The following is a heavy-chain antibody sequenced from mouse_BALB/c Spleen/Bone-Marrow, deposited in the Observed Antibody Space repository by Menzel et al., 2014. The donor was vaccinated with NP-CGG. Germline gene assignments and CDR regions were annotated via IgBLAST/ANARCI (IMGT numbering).Heavy chain of an antibody. CDR1: GFTFSSFG. Sequence: EVMLVESGGGLVQPGGSRKLSCAASGFTFSSFGMHWVLQAPEKGLEWVAYISNGSSPIYYADTVKGRFTISRDNPKNTLFLQMTSLRSEDTAMYYCARKGAMITHYYAMDYWGQGTSVTVSS. D-gene: IGHD2-4*01. CDR2: ISNGSSPI. CDR3: ARKGAMITHYYAMDY. J-gene: IGHJ4*01. V-gene: IGHV5-17*02.